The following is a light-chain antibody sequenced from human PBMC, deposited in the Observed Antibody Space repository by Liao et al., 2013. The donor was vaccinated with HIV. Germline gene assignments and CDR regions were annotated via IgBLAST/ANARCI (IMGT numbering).Light chain of an antibody. Sequence: SYELTQPPSVSVSPGQTASITCSGDKLGDKYACWYQQKPGQSPVLVIYQDSKRPSGIPERFSGSNSGNTATLTISRVEAGDEADYYCQAWDSSTFXVFGTGTKVTVL. CDR2: QDS. CDR1: KLGDKY. CDR3: QAWDSSTFXV. V-gene: IGLV3-1*01. J-gene: IGLJ1*01.